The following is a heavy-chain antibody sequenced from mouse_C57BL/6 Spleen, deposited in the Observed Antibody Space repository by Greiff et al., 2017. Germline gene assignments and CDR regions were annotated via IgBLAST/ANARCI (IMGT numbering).Heavy chain of an antibody. CDR2: INPSNGGT. Sequence: QVQLQQPGTELVKPGASVKLSCKASGYTFTSYWMHWVKQRPGQGLEWIGNINPSNGGTNYNEKFKSKATLTVDKSSSTAYMQLSSLTSEDSAVXYCARDDGYYVWYFDVWGTGTTVTVSS. D-gene: IGHD2-3*01. CDR3: ARDDGYYVWYFDV. CDR1: GYTFTSYW. J-gene: IGHJ1*03. V-gene: IGHV1-53*01.